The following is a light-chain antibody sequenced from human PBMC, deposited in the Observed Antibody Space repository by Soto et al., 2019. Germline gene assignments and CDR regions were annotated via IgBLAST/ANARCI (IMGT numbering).Light chain of an antibody. CDR2: GAS. CDR3: QQRNSWPWT. CDR1: QSVSNN. V-gene: IGKV3-15*01. J-gene: IGKJ1*01. Sequence: EIVMTQSPATVSVSPGERATLSCTASQSVSNNLAWYQQKPGQAPRLLIYGASTRATGIPARFSGNGSGTEFTLTISSLQSEDFALYHCQQRNSWPWTFGQGTKVDVK.